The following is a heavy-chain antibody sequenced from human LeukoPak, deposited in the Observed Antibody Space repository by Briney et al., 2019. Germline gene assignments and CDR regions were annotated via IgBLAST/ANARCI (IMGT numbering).Heavy chain of an antibody. V-gene: IGHV3-30*18. Sequence: GGSLRLSCAASGFTFSSYAMSWVRQAPGKGLEWVAVISYDGSNKYYADSVKGRFTISRDNSKNTLYLQMNSLRAEDTAVYYCAKDRLFRSLNPHYAFDYWGQGTLVTVSS. CDR2: ISYDGSNK. CDR1: GFTFSSYA. J-gene: IGHJ4*02. D-gene: IGHD3-16*01. CDR3: AKDRLFRSLNPHYAFDY.